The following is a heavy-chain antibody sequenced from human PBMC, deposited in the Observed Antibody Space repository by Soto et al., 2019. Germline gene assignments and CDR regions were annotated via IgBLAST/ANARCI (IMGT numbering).Heavy chain of an antibody. CDR1: AFTVSSNY. CDR3: ARGRATAISFVFDY. J-gene: IGHJ4*02. Sequence: EVQVVESGGDLVQPGGSLSLSCAASAFTVSSNYMTWVRQAPGKGLEWVAVIYTSGNTDYADSVKGRFTISRDNSKNAVSLQTNSLRTEDTAVYYCARGRATAISFVFDYWGQGTLVTVSS. D-gene: IGHD5-18*01. V-gene: IGHV3-66*01. CDR2: IYTSGNT.